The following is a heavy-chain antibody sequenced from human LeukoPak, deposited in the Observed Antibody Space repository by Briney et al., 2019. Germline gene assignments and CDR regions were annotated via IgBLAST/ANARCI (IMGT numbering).Heavy chain of an antibody. CDR3: AKVDVVSYYYDSSGYSQLLGPFDY. CDR1: GFRFDDYA. Sequence: PGGSLRLSCAASGFRFDDYAMHWVRQAPGKGLEWVSGISWNSGDNIHYADSVKGRFTISRDNAKNSLYLQMNSLRAEDTAVYYCAKVDVVSYYYDSSGYSQLLGPFDYWGQGTLVTVSS. J-gene: IGHJ4*02. V-gene: IGHV3-9*01. CDR2: ISWNSGDNI. D-gene: IGHD3-22*01.